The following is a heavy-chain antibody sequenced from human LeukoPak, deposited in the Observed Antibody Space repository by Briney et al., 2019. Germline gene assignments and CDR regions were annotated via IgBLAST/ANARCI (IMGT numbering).Heavy chain of an antibody. D-gene: IGHD2-15*01. CDR1: GFTFSSYW. Sequence: PGGSLRLSCAASGFTFSSYWMNWARQAPGKGLEWVASINHNGNVNYYVDSVKGRFTISRDNAKNSLYLQMSNLRAEDTAVYYCARGGGPTADYWGQGTLVTVSS. V-gene: IGHV3-7*03. J-gene: IGHJ4*02. CDR3: ARGGGPTADY. CDR2: INHNGNVN.